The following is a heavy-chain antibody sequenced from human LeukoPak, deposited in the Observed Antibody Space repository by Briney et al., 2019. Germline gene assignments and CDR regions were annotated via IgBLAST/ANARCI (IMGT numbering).Heavy chain of an antibody. J-gene: IGHJ4*02. V-gene: IGHV3-9*01. CDR1: GFTVSSHY. D-gene: IGHD3-9*01. CDR2: ISWNSGSI. CDR3: AKATYYDILTGYYPY. Sequence: GGSLRLSCAASGFTVSSHYISWVRQAPGKGLEWVSGISWNSGSIGYADSVKGRFTISRDNAKNSLYLQMNSLRAEDTALYYCAKATYYDILTGYYPYWGQGTLVTVSS.